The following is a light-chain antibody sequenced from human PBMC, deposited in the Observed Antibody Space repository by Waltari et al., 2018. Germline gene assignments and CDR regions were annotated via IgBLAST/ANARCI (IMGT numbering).Light chain of an antibody. CDR1: SSNIGSNT. CDR3: AAWDDSLNAWV. Sequence: QSVLTQPPSASGTPGQRVTISCSGSSSNIGSNTVNWYQQLPGTAPKLLIYSNNQRPSGIPDRFSGAKSATSASLAISGRQSEDEADYYCAAWDDSLNAWVFGGGTKLTVL. J-gene: IGLJ3*02. CDR2: SNN. V-gene: IGLV1-44*01.